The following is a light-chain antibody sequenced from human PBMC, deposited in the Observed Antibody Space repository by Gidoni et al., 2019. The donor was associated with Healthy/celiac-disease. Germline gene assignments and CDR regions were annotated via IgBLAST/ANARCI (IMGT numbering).Light chain of an antibody. Sequence: ESVLTQSPATLSLSPGERATLCCRASQSVSSYLAWYQQKPGQAPRLLIYDASNRATGIPARFSGSGSGTDFTLTISSLEPEDFAVYYCQQRSNWLALTFGGGTKVEIK. CDR1: QSVSSY. J-gene: IGKJ4*01. CDR3: QQRSNWLALT. CDR2: DAS. V-gene: IGKV3-11*01.